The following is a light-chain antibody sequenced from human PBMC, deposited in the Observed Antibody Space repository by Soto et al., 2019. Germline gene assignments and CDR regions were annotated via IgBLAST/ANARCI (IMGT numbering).Light chain of an antibody. CDR3: SSFTGISPSLFV. V-gene: IGLV2-23*02. CDR1: SRDIGTSNL. CDR2: EVT. J-gene: IGLJ1*01. Sequence: QSVLTQPASVSGSPGQSITISCTGSSRDIGTSNLVSWYQQYPGKAPKLIIYEVTKRPSGISYRFSGSKSGNTASLTISGLQPEDEATYYCSSFTGISPSLFVFATGTKVPLL.